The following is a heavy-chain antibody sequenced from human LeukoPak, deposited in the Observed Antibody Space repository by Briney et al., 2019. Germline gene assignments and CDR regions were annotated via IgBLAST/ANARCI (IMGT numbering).Heavy chain of an antibody. D-gene: IGHD6-6*01. Sequence: QPGGSLRLSCAASGFTFSSYGMHWVRQAPGKGLEWVAFIRYDGSNKYYADSVKGRFTISRDNSKNTLYLQMNSLRAEDTAVYYSAKARLSAGRSDYWGQGTLVTVSS. CDR2: IRYDGSNK. J-gene: IGHJ4*02. V-gene: IGHV3-30*02. CDR1: GFTFSSYG. CDR3: AKARLSAGRSDY.